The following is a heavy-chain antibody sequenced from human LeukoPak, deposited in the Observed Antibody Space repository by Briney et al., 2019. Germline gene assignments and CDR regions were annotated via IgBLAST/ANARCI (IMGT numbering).Heavy chain of an antibody. D-gene: IGHD3-16*01. J-gene: IGHJ4*02. Sequence: GGSLRLSCAASGFTFTSYWMSWVRQAPGKGLEWVANIKQDGSEKYYVASLKGRFTISRDNAKNSLYLQMNSLRAEDTAVYYCARDYDYVFDYWGQGTLVTVSS. CDR3: ARDYDYVFDY. CDR2: IKQDGSEK. CDR1: GFTFTSYW. V-gene: IGHV3-7*01.